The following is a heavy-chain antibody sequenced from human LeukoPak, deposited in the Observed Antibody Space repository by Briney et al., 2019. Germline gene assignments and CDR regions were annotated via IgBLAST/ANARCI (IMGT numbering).Heavy chain of an antibody. D-gene: IGHD2-2*01. J-gene: IGHJ5*02. CDR2: IYYSGST. CDR1: GGSISSYY. CDR3: ARHRIVVVPAAKKGRWFDP. V-gene: IGHV4-59*08. Sequence: SETLSLTCTVSGGSISSYYWSWIRQPPGQGLEWIGYIYYSGSTNYNPSLKSRVTISVDTSKNQFSLKLSSVTAADTAVYYCARHRIVVVPAAKKGRWFDPWGQGTLVTVSS.